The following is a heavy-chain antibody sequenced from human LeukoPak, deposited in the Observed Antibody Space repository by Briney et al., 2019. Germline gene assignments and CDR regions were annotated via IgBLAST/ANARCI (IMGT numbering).Heavy chain of an antibody. CDR1: GFTFSSYS. Sequence: GGSLRLSCAASGFTFSSYSMNWVRQAPGKGLEWVSSISTSSSYIHYAYSVKGRFTSSRDNAKNSLYLQMNSLRAEDTAVYYCARGTLNIPGEHGAFDYWGQGTLVTVSS. D-gene: IGHD1-14*01. J-gene: IGHJ4*02. V-gene: IGHV3-21*01. CDR2: ISTSSSYI. CDR3: ARGTLNIPGEHGAFDY.